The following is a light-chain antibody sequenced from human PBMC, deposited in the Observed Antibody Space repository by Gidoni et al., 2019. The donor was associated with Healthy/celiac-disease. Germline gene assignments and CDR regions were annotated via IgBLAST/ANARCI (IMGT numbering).Light chain of an antibody. Sequence: IVLTQSPATLSLSPGERATLSCRASQSVGSYLAWYQQKPSQAPRLLIYDASNRATGNPDRFSGSESGTELTLTISSLEPKDFAVYYCQQRSNWRTFGQGTKVEIK. J-gene: IGKJ1*01. CDR1: QSVGSY. CDR2: DAS. V-gene: IGKV3-11*01. CDR3: QQRSNWRT.